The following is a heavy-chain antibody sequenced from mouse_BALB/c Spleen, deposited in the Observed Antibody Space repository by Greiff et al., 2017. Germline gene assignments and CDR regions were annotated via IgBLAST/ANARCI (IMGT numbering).Heavy chain of an antibody. J-gene: IGHJ2*01. V-gene: IGHV5-17*02. CDR2: ISSGSSTI. CDR3: ARKSYYGYDY. Sequence: DVMLVESGGGLVQPGGSRKLSCAASGFTFSSFGMHWVRQAPEKGLEWVAYISSGSSTIYYADTVKGRFTISRDNPKNTLFLQMTSLRSEDTAMYYCARKSYYGYDYWGQGTTLTVSS. D-gene: IGHD2-9*01. CDR1: GFTFSSFG.